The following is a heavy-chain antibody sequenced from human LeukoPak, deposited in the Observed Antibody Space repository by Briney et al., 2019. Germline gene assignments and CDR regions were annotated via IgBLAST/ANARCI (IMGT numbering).Heavy chain of an antibody. V-gene: IGHV4-39*01. CDR3: ARQILATTNYFDY. J-gene: IGHJ4*02. CDR2: IYFSGNT. D-gene: IGHD1-26*01. Sequence: SETLSLTCTVSGGSISSNNYYWGWIRQPPGRGLEWIGNIYFSGNTYYNPSLKSRVTISVDTSKHQLSLKLISVTAADTAVYYCARQILATTNYFDYWGQGTLVTASS. CDR1: GGSISSNNYY.